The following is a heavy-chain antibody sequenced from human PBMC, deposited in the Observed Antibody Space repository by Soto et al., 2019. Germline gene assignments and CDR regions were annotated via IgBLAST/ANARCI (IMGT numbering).Heavy chain of an antibody. J-gene: IGHJ6*02. V-gene: IGHV3-23*01. CDR1: GLTFTSYA. D-gene: IGHD1-26*01. CDR3: AKPGAHHYYGMDV. CDR2: ISGSGGST. Sequence: EVQLLESGGGLVQPGGSLRLSCAPPGLTFTSYAWSWVAQPPGRGLEWVSAISGSGGSTYYADSVKGRFTISRDNSKNTLYLQMNSLRAEDTAVYYCAKPGAHHYYGMDVWGQGTTVTVSS.